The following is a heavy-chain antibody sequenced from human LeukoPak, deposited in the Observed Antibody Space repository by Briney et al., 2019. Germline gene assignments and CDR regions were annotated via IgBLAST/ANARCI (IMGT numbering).Heavy chain of an antibody. V-gene: IGHV3-11*05. J-gene: IGHJ4*02. CDR1: GFTFSDYY. Sequence: GGSLRLSCAASGFTFSDYYMSWIRQAPGKGLEWVSYISSSSSYTNYADSVKGRFTMSRDNAKNSLYLQMNSLRAEDTAVYYCARVSPPPYSSGWYGNEQEYYFDYWGQGTLVTVSS. CDR2: ISSSSSYT. CDR3: ARVSPPPYSSGWYGNEQEYYFDY. D-gene: IGHD6-19*01.